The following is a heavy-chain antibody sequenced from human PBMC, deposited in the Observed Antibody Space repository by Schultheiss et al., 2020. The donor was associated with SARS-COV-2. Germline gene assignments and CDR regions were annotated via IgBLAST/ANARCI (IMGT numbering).Heavy chain of an antibody. CDR3: ARDSSSSSVYFDY. J-gene: IGHJ4*02. CDR2: IYTSGST. D-gene: IGHD6-13*01. Sequence: SQTLSLTCTVSGGSVSSGSYYWSWIRQPAGKGLEWIGRIYTSGSTNYNPSLKSRVTMSVDTSKNQFSLKLSSVTAADTAVYYCARDSSSSSVYFDYWGQGTLVTVSS. CDR1: GGSVSSGSYY. V-gene: IGHV4-61*02.